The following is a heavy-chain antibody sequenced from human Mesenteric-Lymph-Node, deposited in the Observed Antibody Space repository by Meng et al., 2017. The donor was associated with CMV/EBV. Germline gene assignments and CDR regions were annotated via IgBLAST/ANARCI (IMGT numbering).Heavy chain of an antibody. J-gene: IGHJ4*02. CDR3: ARGSTLWPRSPFLY. V-gene: IGHV1-8*02. CDR1: GYTFTNYH. CDR2: MNPNSGNT. Sequence: ASVKVSCKASGYTFTNYHIHWMQQATGQGLEWMGWMNPNSGNTGYAQKFQGRVTMTRNTSISTAYMELSSLRSEDTAVYYCARGSTLWPRSPFLYWGQGTLVTVSS. D-gene: IGHD5-18*01.